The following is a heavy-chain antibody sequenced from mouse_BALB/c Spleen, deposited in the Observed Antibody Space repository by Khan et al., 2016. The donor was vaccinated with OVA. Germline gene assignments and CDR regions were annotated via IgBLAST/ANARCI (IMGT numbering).Heavy chain of an antibody. J-gene: IGHJ4*01. CDR2: ISYDGSN. Sequence: EVQLQESGPDLVKPSQSLSLTCSVTGYSITSGYYWNWIRQFPGNRLEWMGYISYDGSNNYNPSLKNRISITRDTSKNQFFLTLNSVTTEDTATYYCARIGHFYYCTSYYAMDYWGQGSSVTVSS. CDR1: GYSITSGYY. D-gene: IGHD1-1*01. CDR3: ARIGHFYYCTSYYAMDY. V-gene: IGHV3-6*02.